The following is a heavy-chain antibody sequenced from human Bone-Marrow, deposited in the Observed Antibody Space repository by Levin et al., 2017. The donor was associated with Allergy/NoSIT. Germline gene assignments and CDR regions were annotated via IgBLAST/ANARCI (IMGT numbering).Heavy chain of an antibody. J-gene: IGHJ4*02. CDR3: ARGWVCGGDCYSRDLKYYFDY. CDR2: IYYSGST. Sequence: SETLSLTCTVSGGSISSYYWSWIRQPPGKGLEWIGYIYYSGSTNYNPSLKSRVTISVDTSKNQFSLKLSSVTAADTAVYYCARGWVCGGDCYSRDLKYYFDYWGQGTLVTVSS. D-gene: IGHD2-21*01. CDR1: GGSISSYY. V-gene: IGHV4-59*01.